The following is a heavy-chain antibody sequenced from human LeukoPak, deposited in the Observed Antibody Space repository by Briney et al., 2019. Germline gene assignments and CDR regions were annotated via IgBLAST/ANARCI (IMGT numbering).Heavy chain of an antibody. CDR3: ARDPRSSGYFDY. CDR1: GFTFSSYE. D-gene: IGHD6-6*01. CDR2: ISSSGSTI. Sequence: PGGSLRLSCAASGFTFSSYEMNWVRQAPGKGLXXVSYISSSGSTIYYADSVKGRFTISRDNAKNSLYLQMNSLRAEDTAVYYCARDPRSSGYFDYWGQGTLVTVSS. J-gene: IGHJ4*02. V-gene: IGHV3-48*03.